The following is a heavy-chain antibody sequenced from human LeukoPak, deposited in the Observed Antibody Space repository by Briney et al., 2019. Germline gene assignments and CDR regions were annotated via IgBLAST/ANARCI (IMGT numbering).Heavy chain of an antibody. CDR3: AKGVYYPDRSGYYSQVSYYFDY. J-gene: IGHJ4*02. CDR1: GFTFSSYA. V-gene: IGHV3-23*01. CDR2: ISGSGGST. Sequence: GGSLRLSCAASGFTFSSYAMSWVRQAPGKGLEWVSAISGSGGSTYNADSVKGRFTISRDNSKKTLYLQMNSLRGEDSAVYYCAKGVYYPDRSGYYSQVSYYFDYWGQGTLVTVSS. D-gene: IGHD3-22*01.